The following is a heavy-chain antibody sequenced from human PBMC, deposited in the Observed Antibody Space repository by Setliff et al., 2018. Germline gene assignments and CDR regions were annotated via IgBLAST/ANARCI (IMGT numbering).Heavy chain of an antibody. Sequence: PSETLSLTCTVSGGSITSGDYYWNWIRQPPGKGLEWIGYIYYSGSAFYNPSLKSRGNISIDTSKNQFSLRLSSVTAADTAVYYCARTLFRGLFPLDSWGQGTLVTVSS. CDR2: IYYSGSA. CDR3: ARTLFRGLFPLDS. D-gene: IGHD3-10*02. V-gene: IGHV4-30-4*08. CDR1: GGSITSGDYY. J-gene: IGHJ4*02.